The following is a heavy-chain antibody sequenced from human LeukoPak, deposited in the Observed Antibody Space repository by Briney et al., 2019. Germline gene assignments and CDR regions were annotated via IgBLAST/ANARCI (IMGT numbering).Heavy chain of an antibody. CDR3: ARDQAYDYVWGSYPY. J-gene: IGHJ4*02. D-gene: IGHD3-16*02. CDR1: GFTFRSYW. V-gene: IGHV3-7*01. CDR2: IKEDGSEK. Sequence: GGSLRLSCATSGFTFRSYWMNWIRQAPGQRLEWVANIKEDGSEKNYVDSVKGRFTISRDNAKNSLYLQMNSLRAEDTAVYYCARDQAYDYVWGSYPYWGQGTLVTVSS.